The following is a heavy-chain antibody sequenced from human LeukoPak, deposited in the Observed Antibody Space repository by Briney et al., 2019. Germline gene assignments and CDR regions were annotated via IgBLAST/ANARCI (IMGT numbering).Heavy chain of an antibody. J-gene: IGHJ3*02. Sequence: SETLSLTCTVSGGSISSYSWSWIRQPPGKGLEWIGYIYYSGSTKYKPSLKSRVTISVDTSKNQFSLKLSSVTAADTAVYYCARGRFLDAFDIWGQGTMVTVSS. V-gene: IGHV4-59*01. CDR2: IYYSGST. D-gene: IGHD3-3*01. CDR1: GGSISSYS. CDR3: ARGRFLDAFDI.